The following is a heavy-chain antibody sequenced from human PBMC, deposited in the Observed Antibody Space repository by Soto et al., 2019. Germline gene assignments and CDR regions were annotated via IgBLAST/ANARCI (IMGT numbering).Heavy chain of an antibody. CDR1: GGSFSGYY. V-gene: IGHV4-34*01. CDR3: ARAKGGSLGGYYYGMDV. J-gene: IGHJ6*02. D-gene: IGHD1-26*01. CDR2: INHSGST. Sequence: SETLSLTCAVYGGSFSGYYWSWIRQPPGKGLEWIGEINHSGSTNYNPSLKSRVTISVDTSNNQFSLKLSSVTAADTAVYYCARAKGGSLGGYYYGMDVWGQGTTVTV.